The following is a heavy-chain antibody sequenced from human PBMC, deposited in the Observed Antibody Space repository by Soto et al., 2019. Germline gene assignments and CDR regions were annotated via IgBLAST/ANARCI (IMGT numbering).Heavy chain of an antibody. Sequence: EVQLVESGGGLVKPGGSLRLSCAASGFTFSSYSMNWVRQAPGKGLEWVSSISSSSSYIYYADSVKGRFTISRDNAKNSLYLQMNSLRAEDTAVYYCARTLRYDSSGRDHGMDVWGQGTTVTVSS. V-gene: IGHV3-21*01. CDR2: ISSSSSYI. CDR1: GFTFSSYS. D-gene: IGHD3-22*01. CDR3: ARTLRYDSSGRDHGMDV. J-gene: IGHJ6*02.